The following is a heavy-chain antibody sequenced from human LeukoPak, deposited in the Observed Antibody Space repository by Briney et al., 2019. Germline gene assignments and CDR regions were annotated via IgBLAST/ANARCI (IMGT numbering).Heavy chain of an antibody. CDR3: AAPRVRGPSPFDY. V-gene: IGHV4-39*01. Sequence: SETLSLTCTVSGGSISSSSYYWGWIRQPPGKGLEWIGSIYYSGSTYYNPSLKSRVTISVDTSKNQFSLKLSSVTAADTAVYYCAAPRVRGPSPFDYWGQGTLVTVSS. CDR2: IYYSGST. D-gene: IGHD3-10*01. J-gene: IGHJ4*02. CDR1: GGSISSSSYY.